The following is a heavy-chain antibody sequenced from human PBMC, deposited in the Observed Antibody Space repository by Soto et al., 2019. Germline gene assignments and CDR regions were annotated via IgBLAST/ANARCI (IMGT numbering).Heavy chain of an antibody. V-gene: IGHV3-66*01. CDR2: IYGGGST. Sequence: EVQLVESGGGLVQPGGSLRLSCAASGFTVSSNYMSWVRQAPGKGLEWVSVIYGGGSTYYADSVKGRFTISRDNSKNTLYLQMNSMRAEDPAVYYCARVGRWLPNRGYFDYWGQGTLVTVSS. J-gene: IGHJ4*02. D-gene: IGHD5-12*01. CDR3: ARVGRWLPNRGYFDY. CDR1: GFTVSSNY.